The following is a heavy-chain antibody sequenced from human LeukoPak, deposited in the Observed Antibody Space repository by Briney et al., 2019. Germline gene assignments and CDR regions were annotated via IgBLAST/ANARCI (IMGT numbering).Heavy chain of an antibody. V-gene: IGHV3-11*05. J-gene: IGHJ6*04. CDR3: ARGFCSGTSSYGSALGMDG. Sequence: PGGSLSLSCAASGFTFSDYYMSCLRQAPGKGLEWVSYISSSSSYTNYADSVKGRFTISRDNAKNSLYLQGNSLRAEDTAVYYCARGFCSGTSSYGSALGMDGWSKGTTVTVSS. CDR1: GFTFSDYY. CDR2: ISSSSSYT. D-gene: IGHD2-2*01.